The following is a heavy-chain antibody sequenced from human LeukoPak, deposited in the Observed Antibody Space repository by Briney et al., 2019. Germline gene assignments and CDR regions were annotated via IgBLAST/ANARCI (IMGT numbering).Heavy chain of an antibody. V-gene: IGHV3-30*18. CDR1: GFTFSSYG. CDR2: ISYDGSNK. CDR3: AKDLSSYGFDY. D-gene: IGHD5-18*01. Sequence: GGSLRLSCAASGFTFSSYGMHWVRQAPGKGVEGVAVISYDGSNKYYADSVKGRFTISRDNSKNTLYLQMNSLRAEDTAVYYCAKDLSSYGFDYWGQGTLVTVSS. J-gene: IGHJ4*02.